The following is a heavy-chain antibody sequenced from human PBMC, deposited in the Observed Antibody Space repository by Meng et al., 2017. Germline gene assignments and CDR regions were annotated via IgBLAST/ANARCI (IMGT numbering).Heavy chain of an antibody. V-gene: IGHV3-66*02. CDR1: GFTVSSNY. Sequence: GLLVEAGGGLVQPGASLRLSCAASGFTVSSNYMSWVRQAPGKGLEWVSVIYSGGSTYYADSVKGRFTISRDNSKNTLYLQMNSLRAEDTAVYYCASELPGGPNYWYFDLWGRGTLVTVSS. D-gene: IGHD3-10*01. CDR2: IYSGGST. CDR3: ASELPGGPNYWYFDL. J-gene: IGHJ2*01.